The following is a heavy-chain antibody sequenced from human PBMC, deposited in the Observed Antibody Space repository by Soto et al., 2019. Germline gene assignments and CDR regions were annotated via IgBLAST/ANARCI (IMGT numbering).Heavy chain of an antibody. CDR1: GYPVTAYY. D-gene: IGHD3-3*01. V-gene: IGHV1-2*02. J-gene: IGHJ3*02. Sequence: QLHLVQSGAVVKKPGASVTVSCSASGYPVTAYYMHWVRQAPGRGLEWMGGINPATGAAKYTKTFQGRVPMPRDTSPSTVFMELSGLTSEDTAVFYCARGGGVGVAGSAAFDMWGQGTLVTVSS. CDR2: INPATGAA. CDR3: ARGGGVGVAGSAAFDM.